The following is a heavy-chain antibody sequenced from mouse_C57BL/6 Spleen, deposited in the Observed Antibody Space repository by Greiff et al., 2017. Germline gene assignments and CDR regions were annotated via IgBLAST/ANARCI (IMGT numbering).Heavy chain of an antibody. CDR3: AASINHVNAMDD. Sequence: VQLNESGPGLAKPSQTLSLTCSVTGYSITSDYWHWIRKFPGNKLEYMGYISYTGSTYYNPSLKSRISITRDPSKNQYYLQLNSVTTEDTATYYCAASINHVNAMDDWGQGTSVTVSS. V-gene: IGHV3-8*01. CDR2: ISYTGST. CDR1: GYSITSDY. D-gene: IGHD1-2*01. J-gene: IGHJ4*01.